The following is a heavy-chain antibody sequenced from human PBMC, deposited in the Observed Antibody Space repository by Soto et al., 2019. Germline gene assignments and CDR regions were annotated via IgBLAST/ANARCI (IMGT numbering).Heavy chain of an antibody. CDR2: INPGNGNT. Sequence: GASVKVSCKASGYSFTSYAMHWVRQAPGQRLEWMGWINPGNGNTKYSQKFEGRVTITRDTSASTAYMQLSSLRSEDTAVYYCARDSVVAPTTYYFDYWGQGTLVTVSS. V-gene: IGHV1-3*01. CDR3: ARDSVVAPTTYYFDY. CDR1: GYSFTSYA. J-gene: IGHJ4*02. D-gene: IGHD2-15*01.